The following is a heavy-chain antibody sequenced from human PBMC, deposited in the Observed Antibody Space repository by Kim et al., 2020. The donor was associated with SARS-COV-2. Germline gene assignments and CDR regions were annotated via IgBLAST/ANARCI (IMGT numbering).Heavy chain of an antibody. CDR2: IKSKTDGGTT. CDR1: GFTFSNAW. Sequence: GGSLRLSCAASGFTFSNAWMSWVRQAPGKGLEWVGRIKSKTDGGTTDYAAPVKGRFTISRDDSKNTLYLQMNSLKTEDTAVYYCTTRMVRGKTGRFDPWGQGTLVTVSS. CDR3: TTRMVRGKTGRFDP. D-gene: IGHD3-10*01. J-gene: IGHJ5*02. V-gene: IGHV3-15*01.